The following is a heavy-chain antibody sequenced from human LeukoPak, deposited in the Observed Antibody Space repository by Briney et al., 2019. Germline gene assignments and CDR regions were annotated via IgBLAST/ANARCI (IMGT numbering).Heavy chain of an antibody. CDR3: ARRGRRAAAFDAFDI. Sequence: ASVKVSCKASGYTFTSYYMHWVRQAPGQGLEWMGIINPSGGSTSYAQKFQGRVTMTRDTSTSTVYMELSSLRSEDTAVYYCARRGRRAAAFDAFDIWGQGTMVTVSS. V-gene: IGHV1-46*01. CDR2: INPSGGST. J-gene: IGHJ3*02. CDR1: GYTFTSYY. D-gene: IGHD6-13*01.